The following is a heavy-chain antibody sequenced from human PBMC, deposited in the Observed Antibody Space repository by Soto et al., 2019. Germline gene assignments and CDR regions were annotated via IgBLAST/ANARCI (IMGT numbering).Heavy chain of an antibody. CDR1: GGTFSSYA. J-gene: IGHJ5*01. CDR2: IVPIVDTS. D-gene: IGHD5-18*01. CDR3: ARASSTRGYSYGYCFDS. Sequence: ASVKVSCKTSGGTFSSYAISWVRQAPGQGLEWMGGIVPIVDTSTYAQKFQGRVTITADESTSTAYMELSSLRSDDTAVYYCARASSTRGYSYGYCFDSWGQRTLVTVSS. V-gene: IGHV1-69*13.